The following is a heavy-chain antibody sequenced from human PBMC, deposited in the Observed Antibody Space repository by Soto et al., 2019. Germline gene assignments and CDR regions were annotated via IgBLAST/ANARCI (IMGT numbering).Heavy chain of an antibody. V-gene: IGHV4-30-4*01. Sequence: PSETLSLTCTVSGGSISSGDYYWSWIRQPPGKGLEWIGYIYYSGSTYYNPSLKSRVTISVDTSKNQFSLKLSSVTAADTAVYYCARVVYYDSSGYYYADDAFDIWGQGTMVTVSS. CDR3: ARVVYYDSSGYYYADDAFDI. CDR1: GGSISSGDYY. CDR2: IYYSGST. D-gene: IGHD3-22*01. J-gene: IGHJ3*02.